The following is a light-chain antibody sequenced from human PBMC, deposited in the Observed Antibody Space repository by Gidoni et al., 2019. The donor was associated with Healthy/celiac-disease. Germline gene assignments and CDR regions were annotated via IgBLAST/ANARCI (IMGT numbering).Light chain of an antibody. Sequence: DIVMTQSPLSLSVTPGEPASISCRSSQSLLHSIGYRYLDWYLQKPGQSPQLLIYLGSNRASGVPDRFTGSGSATDFTLKISRVEAEDVGVYYCMQALQTPFTFGQGTKLDI. CDR2: LGS. J-gene: IGKJ2*01. CDR3: MQALQTPFT. CDR1: QSLLHSIGYRY. V-gene: IGKV2-28*01.